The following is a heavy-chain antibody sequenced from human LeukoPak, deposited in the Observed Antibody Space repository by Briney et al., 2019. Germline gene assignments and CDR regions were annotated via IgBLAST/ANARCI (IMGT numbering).Heavy chain of an antibody. D-gene: IGHD2/OR15-2a*01. CDR3: ARGSPSYAQWHFDL. CDR2: IIPNTGGT. CDR1: GYTITHYY. Sequence: GASVKVSCKASGYTITHYYLHWVRQAPGHGLEWMGWIIPNTGGTNYAQKFQDWVTMSSDTSISTAYMELSSLRSDDTTVDYCARGSPSYAQWHFDLWGCGPLITVSS. J-gene: IGHJ2*01. V-gene: IGHV1-2*04.